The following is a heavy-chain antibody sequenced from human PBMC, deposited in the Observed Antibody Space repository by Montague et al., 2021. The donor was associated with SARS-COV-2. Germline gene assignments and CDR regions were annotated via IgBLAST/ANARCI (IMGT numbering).Heavy chain of an antibody. J-gene: IGHJ6*02. Sequence: SETLSLTCTVSGGSISSYYWSWIRQPPGKGLEWIGYIYYSGSTNYNPSLKSRVTISVDTSKNQFSLKLSSVTAADTAVYYCAREGLLWFEGLAPYEDCMDVWGQGTMVTVSS. V-gene: IGHV4-59*01. CDR2: IYYSGST. D-gene: IGHD3-10*01. CDR1: GGSISSYY. CDR3: AREGLLWFEGLAPYEDCMDV.